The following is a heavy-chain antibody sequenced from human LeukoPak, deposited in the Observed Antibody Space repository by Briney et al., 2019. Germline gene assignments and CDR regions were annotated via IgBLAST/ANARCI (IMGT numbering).Heavy chain of an antibody. CDR3: ARGQRRLQDY. V-gene: IGHV4-61*01. Sequence: SETLSLTCTVSGGSVSSDSYFWTWIRQPPGKGLEWIGYIYYSGSTNYDPSLKSRVTISLDTSKSQISLKLSSVTAADTAVYYCARGQRRLQDYWGQGTLVTVSS. J-gene: IGHJ4*02. CDR2: IYYSGST. CDR1: GGSVSSDSYF.